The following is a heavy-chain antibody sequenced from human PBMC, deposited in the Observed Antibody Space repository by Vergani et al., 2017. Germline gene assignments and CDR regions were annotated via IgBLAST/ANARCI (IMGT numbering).Heavy chain of an antibody. CDR2: IYSGGST. Sequence: EVQLVESGGGLVQPGGSLRLSCAASGFTVSSNYMSWVRQAPGKGLEWVSVIYSGGSTYYADSVKGRFTISRDNSKNTLYLQMNSLRAEDTAVYYCARLGQDYYGSGSPNWSFDYWGQGTLVTVSS. CDR1: GFTVSSNY. D-gene: IGHD3-10*01. V-gene: IGHV3-66*01. J-gene: IGHJ4*02. CDR3: ARLGQDYYGSGSPNWSFDY.